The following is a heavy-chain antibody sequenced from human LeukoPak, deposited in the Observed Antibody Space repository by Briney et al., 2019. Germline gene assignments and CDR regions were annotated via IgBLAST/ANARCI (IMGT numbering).Heavy chain of an antibody. V-gene: IGHV3-23*01. J-gene: IGHJ4*02. CDR3: AEDRYSSGWYYFDC. D-gene: IGHD6-19*01. CDR2: ISGSGGST. CDR1: GFTFSSYA. Sequence: PGGSLRLSCAASGFTFSSYAMSWVRQAPGKGLEWVSAISGSGGSTYYADSVKGRFTISRDNSKNTLYLQMNSLRAEDTAVYYCAEDRYSSGWYYFDCWGQGTLVTVSS.